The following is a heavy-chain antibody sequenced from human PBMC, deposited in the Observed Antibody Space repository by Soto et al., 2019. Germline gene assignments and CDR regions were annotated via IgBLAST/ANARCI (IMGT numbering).Heavy chain of an antibody. CDR3: ARVRTTVTTYVDY. J-gene: IGHJ4*02. CDR1: GFTFSSYS. Sequence: GGSLRLSCAASGFTFSSYSMNWVRQAPGKGLEWVSYISSSSSTIYYADSVKGRFTISRDNAKNSLYLQMNSLRAEDTAVYYCARVRTTVTTYVDYWGQGTLVTVSS. V-gene: IGHV3-48*01. D-gene: IGHD4-17*01. CDR2: ISSSSSTI.